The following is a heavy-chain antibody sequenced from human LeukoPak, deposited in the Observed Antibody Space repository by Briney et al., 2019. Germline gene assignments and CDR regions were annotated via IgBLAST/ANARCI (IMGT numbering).Heavy chain of an antibody. Sequence: ASVKVSFKASGYTFTSYGMSWVRQAPGQGLEWMGWINGNNGHTNYAQKLQGRVTMTTDTSTSTAYMELRSLRSDDTAVYYCARDKNSSSWYWFDPWGQGTLVTVSS. J-gene: IGHJ5*02. CDR1: GYTFTSYG. D-gene: IGHD6-6*01. CDR2: INGNNGHT. CDR3: ARDKNSSSWYWFDP. V-gene: IGHV1-18*01.